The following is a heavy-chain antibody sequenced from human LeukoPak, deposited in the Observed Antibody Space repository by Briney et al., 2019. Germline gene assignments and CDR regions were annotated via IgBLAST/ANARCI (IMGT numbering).Heavy chain of an antibody. V-gene: IGHV4-34*01. J-gene: IGHJ4*02. CDR2: INHSGST. D-gene: IGHD3-22*01. Sequence: PSETLSLTCAVYGGSFSGYYWSWIRQPPGKGLEWIGEINHSGSTNYNPSLKSRVTISVDTSKNQFSLKLSSVTAADTAVYYCASVLYHDSSGHNDYWGQGTLVTVSS. CDR3: ASVLYHDSSGHNDY. CDR1: GGSFSGYY.